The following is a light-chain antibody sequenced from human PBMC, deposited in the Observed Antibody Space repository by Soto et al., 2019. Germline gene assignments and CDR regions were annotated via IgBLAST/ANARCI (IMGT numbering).Light chain of an antibody. CDR1: QSIRNY. CDR3: QQSDSYPST. CDR2: AAS. Sequence: DIQMTQSPSSLSVSVGDRVTITCRTSQSIRNYLNWYQQKSGKAPKLLVYAASSLQSGVPSRFRGNGSGTDFTLTISSLQPEDFASYYCQQSDSYPSTFGQGTKLEIK. J-gene: IGKJ2*01. V-gene: IGKV1-39*01.